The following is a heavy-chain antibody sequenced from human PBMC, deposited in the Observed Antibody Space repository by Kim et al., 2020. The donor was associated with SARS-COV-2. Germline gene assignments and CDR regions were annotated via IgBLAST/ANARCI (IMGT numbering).Heavy chain of an antibody. Sequence: SETLSLTCTVSGGSISSSSYYWGWIRQPPGKGLEWIGSIYYSGSTYYNPSLKSRVTISVDTSKNQFSLKLSSVTAADTAVYYCASPHSSSWYIPPYYYYYGMDVWGQGTTVTVSS. CDR1: GGSISSSSYY. J-gene: IGHJ6*02. D-gene: IGHD6-13*01. CDR2: IYYSGST. CDR3: ASPHSSSWYIPPYYYYYGMDV. V-gene: IGHV4-39*01.